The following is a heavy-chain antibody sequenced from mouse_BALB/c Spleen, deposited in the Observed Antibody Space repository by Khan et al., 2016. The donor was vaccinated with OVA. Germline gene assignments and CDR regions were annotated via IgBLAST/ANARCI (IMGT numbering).Heavy chain of an antibody. V-gene: IGHV1-7*01. D-gene: IGHD1-1*02. CDR3: ARRGLCGICAY. CDR1: GYTFNAYW. CDR2: IDPSTSYT. J-gene: IGHJ3*01. Sequence: QVQLQQSGAEVEKPGASVKMSCKASGYTFNAYWIHWVKQRPGQGLEWIGYIDPSTSYTEYNQKFKEKATLTPDKSSMTAYMQLSSLTSEDSAGYYCARRGLCGICAYWGQGTLVTVSA.